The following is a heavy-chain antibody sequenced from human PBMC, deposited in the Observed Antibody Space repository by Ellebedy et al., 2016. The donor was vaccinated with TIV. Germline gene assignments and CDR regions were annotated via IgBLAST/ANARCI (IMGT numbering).Heavy chain of an antibody. CDR2: IKTNTDHWTT. CDR3: TTQILKGYY. Sequence: GESLKISCVASGFTFSHAWMNWVRQAPGKGLEWVGRIKTNTDHWTTDYAAPVKGRFTISRDDSENTLYLQMNSLKTEDTAVYYCTTQILKGYYWGQGTLVTVSS. CDR1: GFTFSHAW. V-gene: IGHV3-15*01. J-gene: IGHJ4*02.